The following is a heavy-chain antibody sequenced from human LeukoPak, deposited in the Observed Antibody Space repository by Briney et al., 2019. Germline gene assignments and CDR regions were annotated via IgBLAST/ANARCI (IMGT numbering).Heavy chain of an antibody. CDR2: IIPIFGTA. J-gene: IGHJ4*02. Sequence: GASVKVSCKASGYTFTSYGISWVRQAPGQGLEWMGGIIPIFGTANYAQKFQGRVTITADESTSTAYMELSSLRSEDTAVYYCARLDSSGYFDYWGQGTLVTVSS. CDR3: ARLDSSGYFDY. CDR1: GYTFTSYG. V-gene: IGHV1-69*13. D-gene: IGHD3-22*01.